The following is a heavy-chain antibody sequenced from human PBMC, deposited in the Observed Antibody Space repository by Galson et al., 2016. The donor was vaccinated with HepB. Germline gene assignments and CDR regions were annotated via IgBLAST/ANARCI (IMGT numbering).Heavy chain of an antibody. CDR2: ISTRSSYI. CDR3: ARTLPRAGAFDI. J-gene: IGHJ3*02. CDR1: GFTFSISS. Sequence: SLRLSCAASGFTFSISSMNRVRQAPGKGLEWVSSISTRSSYIYYADSVKGRFTISRDNAKNSLYLQMNSLRAEDTAVYYCARTLPRAGAFDIWGQGTMVTVSS. V-gene: IGHV3-21*01.